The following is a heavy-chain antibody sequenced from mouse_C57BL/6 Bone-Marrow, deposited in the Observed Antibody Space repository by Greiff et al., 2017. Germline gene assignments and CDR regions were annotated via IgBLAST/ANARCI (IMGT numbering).Heavy chain of an antibody. D-gene: IGHD1-1*01. Sequence: EVQLQQSGPELVKPGASVKISCKASGYTFTDYYMNWVKQSHGKSLEWIGDINPNNGGTSYNQKFKGKATLTVDKSSSTAYMELRSLTSEDSAVYYCARYYGSRSYWYFDVWGTGTTVTVSS. CDR1: GYTFTDYY. CDR2: INPNNGGT. J-gene: IGHJ1*03. V-gene: IGHV1-26*01. CDR3: ARYYGSRSYWYFDV.